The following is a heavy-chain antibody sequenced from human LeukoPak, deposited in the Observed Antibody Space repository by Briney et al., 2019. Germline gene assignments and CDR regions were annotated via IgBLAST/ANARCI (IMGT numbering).Heavy chain of an antibody. CDR2: IYYSGST. CDR3: ARALVTNYYDSSGYYFLGDAFDI. D-gene: IGHD3-22*01. J-gene: IGHJ3*02. Sequence: SETLSLTCTVSGGSVSSGSYYWSWIRQPPGEGLEWIGYIYYSGSTNYNPSLKSRVTISVDTSKNQFSLKLSSVTAADTAVYYCARALVTNYYDSSGYYFLGDAFDIWGQGTMVTVSS. CDR1: GGSVSSGSYY. V-gene: IGHV4-61*01.